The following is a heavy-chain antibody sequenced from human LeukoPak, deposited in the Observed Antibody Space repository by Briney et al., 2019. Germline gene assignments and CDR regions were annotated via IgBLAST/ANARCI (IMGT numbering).Heavy chain of an antibody. CDR1: DGSISSSNYY. V-gene: IGHV4-39*01. CDR3: ARSRITSTFDN. CDR2: IYYSGDT. Sequence: SETLSLTCTVSDGSISSSNYYWGWIRQPPGKGLEWIGSIYYSGDTYYNPSLKSRVTISVDTSKNQFSLKLSSVTAADTAVYYCARSRITSTFDNWGQGTLVTVSS. J-gene: IGHJ4*02. D-gene: IGHD1-14*01.